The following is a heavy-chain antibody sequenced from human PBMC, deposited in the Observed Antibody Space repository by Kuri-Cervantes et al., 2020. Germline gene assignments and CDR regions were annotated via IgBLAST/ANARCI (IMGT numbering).Heavy chain of an antibody. CDR1: GFTFSSYS. CDR3: ARVLSYDSSGYYWDY. D-gene: IGHD3-22*01. CDR2: ISSSSSYI. Sequence: GESLKISCAAPGFTFSSYSMNWVRQAPGKGLEWVSSISSSSSYIYYADSVKGRFTISRDNAKNSLYLQMNSLRAEDTALYYCARVLSYDSSGYYWDYWGQGTLVTVSS. V-gene: IGHV3-21*04. J-gene: IGHJ4*02.